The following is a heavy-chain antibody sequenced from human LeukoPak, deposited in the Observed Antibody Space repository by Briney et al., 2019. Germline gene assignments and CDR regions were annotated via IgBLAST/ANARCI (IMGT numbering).Heavy chain of an antibody. CDR3: ARGGSYYYDSIIDY. Sequence: SETLSLTCTVSGGSISSYYWSWIRQPPGNGLEWIGYIYYSGSTNYNPSLKSRVTISVDTSKNQFSLKLSSVTAADTAVYYCARGGSYYYDSIIDYWGQGTLVTVSS. D-gene: IGHD3-22*01. CDR2: IYYSGST. J-gene: IGHJ4*02. V-gene: IGHV4-59*01. CDR1: GGSISSYY.